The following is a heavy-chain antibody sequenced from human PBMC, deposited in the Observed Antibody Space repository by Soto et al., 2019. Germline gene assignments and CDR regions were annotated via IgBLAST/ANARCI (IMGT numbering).Heavy chain of an antibody. CDR3: ARDRVRGALPQYGMDV. Sequence: ASVKVSCKASGCTFTGYYMHWVRQAPGQGLEWMGWINPNSGGTNYAQKFQGRFTISRDNAKNSLFLHLSGLTADDTAVYYCARDRVRGALPQYGMDVWGQGTTVTVSS. CDR2: INPNSGGT. CDR1: GCTFTGYY. V-gene: IGHV1-2*02. D-gene: IGHD3-10*01. J-gene: IGHJ6*02.